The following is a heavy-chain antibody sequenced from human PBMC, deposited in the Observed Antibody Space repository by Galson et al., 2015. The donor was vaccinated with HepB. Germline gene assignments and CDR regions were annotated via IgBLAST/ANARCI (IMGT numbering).Heavy chain of an antibody. D-gene: IGHD1-7*01. V-gene: IGHV1-18*01. Sequence: SVKVSCKASGYAFNKYGLSWVRQAPGQGLEWMGWVSGYDGSTNYAPKFQGRVTMTTQTSTGTTFMDMRSLRSGDTAVYFCARDSRLELQLNNYYSYGMDVWGQGTAVVVS. CDR1: GYAFNKYG. CDR3: ARDSRLELQLNNYYSYGMDV. CDR2: VSGYDGST. J-gene: IGHJ6*02.